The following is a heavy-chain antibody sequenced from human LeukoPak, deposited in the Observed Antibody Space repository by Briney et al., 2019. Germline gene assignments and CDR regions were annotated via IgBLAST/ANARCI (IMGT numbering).Heavy chain of an antibody. D-gene: IGHD3-10*01. CDR2: IKSKADGETT. J-gene: IGHJ4*02. V-gene: IGHV3-15*01. CDR3: TTDLGITMIRGVIVS. CDR1: GFTFTHAW. Sequence: KTGGSLRLSCAASGFTFTHAWMTWVRQAPGKGLEWVGRIKSKADGETTDYAAPVKGRFFMPRDDSKATLYLQMNYLETEDTAVYYCTTDLGITMIRGVIVSWGQGTLVTVSS.